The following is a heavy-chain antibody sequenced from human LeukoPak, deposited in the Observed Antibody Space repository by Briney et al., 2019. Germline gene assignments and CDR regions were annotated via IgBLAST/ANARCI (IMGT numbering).Heavy chain of an antibody. CDR3: ARHGTISSESYFDY. V-gene: IGHV4-59*08. CDR2: IHNSGRT. J-gene: IGHJ4*02. Sequence: SETLSLTCSVSGGSVSSYYWSWIRQSPGKGLEWIGYIHNSGRTNYNPSLKSRVTGFVDTSKNQVSLRLSSVTAADTAVYYCARHGTISSESYFDYWGQGALGTVSS. CDR1: GGSVSSYY. D-gene: IGHD1-14*01.